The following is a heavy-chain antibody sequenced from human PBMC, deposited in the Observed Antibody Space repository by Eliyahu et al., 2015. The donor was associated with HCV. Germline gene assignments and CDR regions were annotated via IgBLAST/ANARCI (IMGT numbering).Heavy chain of an antibody. CDR2: ISYSGST. CDR1: GGSISSGAYY. J-gene: IGHJ4*02. V-gene: IGHV4-31*03. CDR3: ARLINAAATTPYYFDS. D-gene: IGHD6-13*01. Sequence: QVQLQESGPGLVKPSQTLSLTCTVXGGSISSGAYYWNWIRQHPGRGLEWIGYISYSGSTHYNPSLKSRITISLDTSDNQFSLKLSSVTAADTAVYYCARLINAAATTPYYFDSWGQGTLVTVSS.